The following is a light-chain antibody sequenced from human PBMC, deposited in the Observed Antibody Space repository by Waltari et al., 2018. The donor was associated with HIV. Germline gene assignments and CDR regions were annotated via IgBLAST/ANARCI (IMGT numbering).Light chain of an antibody. J-gene: IGLJ2*01. V-gene: IGLV1-51*02. Sequence: QSVLTQPPSVSAAPGQQVTISCSGRSSNIGLNSVAWYQHLPGTAPKIVIYETNKRPSGIPDRFSGSKSGTSGTLDITGLQTGDEADYYCGAWDNSLGGVVFGGGTKLTVL. CDR2: ETN. CDR1: SSNIGLNS. CDR3: GAWDNSLGGVV.